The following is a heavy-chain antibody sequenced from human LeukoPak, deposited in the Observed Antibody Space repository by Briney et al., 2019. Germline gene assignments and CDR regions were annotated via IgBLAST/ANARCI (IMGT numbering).Heavy chain of an antibody. CDR3: ARDLGLYYYDSSGYFPIDY. D-gene: IGHD3-22*01. V-gene: IGHV1-18*01. Sequence: ASVKVSCKASGYTFTSYGISWVRQAPGQGLEWMGWISAYNGNTNYAQKLQGRVTMTTDTSTSTAYMELRSLRSDDTAVYYCARDLGLYYYDSSGYFPIDYWGQGTLVTVFS. J-gene: IGHJ4*02. CDR1: GYTFTSYG. CDR2: ISAYNGNT.